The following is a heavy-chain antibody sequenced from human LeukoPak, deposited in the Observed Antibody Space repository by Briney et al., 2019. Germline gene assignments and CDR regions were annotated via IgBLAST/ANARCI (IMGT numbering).Heavy chain of an antibody. J-gene: IGHJ4*02. CDR2: IIPIFGTA. CDR1: GGTFSSYA. Sequence: SVKVSCKASGGTFSSYAISWVRQAPGQGLEWMGRIIPIFGTANYAQKFQGRVTITTDESTSTAYMELSSLRSEDTAVYYCARGGSRGENYFDYWGQGTLVTVSP. V-gene: IGHV1-69*05. D-gene: IGHD6-13*01. CDR3: ARGGSRGENYFDY.